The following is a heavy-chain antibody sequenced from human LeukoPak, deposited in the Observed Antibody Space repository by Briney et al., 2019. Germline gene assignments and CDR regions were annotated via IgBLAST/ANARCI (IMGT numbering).Heavy chain of an antibody. D-gene: IGHD3-16*01. CDR1: DGSITNYD. CDR3: ARHALGTPVMPYDAFDI. CDR2: VHYSGTA. J-gene: IGHJ3*02. Sequence: SETLSLTCTVSDGSITNYDWSWVRQPPGKGLEFIGHVHYSGTADYNPSLKSRVTISIDTSKNQFSLKLSSATAADTGVYYCARHALGTPVMPYDAFDICGQGTMVALSS. V-gene: IGHV4-59*08.